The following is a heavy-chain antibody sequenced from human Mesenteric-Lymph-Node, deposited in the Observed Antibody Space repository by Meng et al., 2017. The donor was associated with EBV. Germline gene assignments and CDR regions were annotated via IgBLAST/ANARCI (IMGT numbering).Heavy chain of an antibody. J-gene: IGHJ4*02. CDR1: GFTFSSYW. CDR2: INTYGSRT. V-gene: IGHV3-74*01. D-gene: IGHD1-26*01. CDR3: TSDLGGATDF. Sequence: EVQLXXXXXGLVXPXXXLRLSCAASGFTFSSYWMHWVRQAPGKGLVWVSHINTYGSRTDYADSVKGRFTISRDNAKNTLSLQMNSLRAEDTAVYYCTSDLGGATDFWGQGTLVTVSS.